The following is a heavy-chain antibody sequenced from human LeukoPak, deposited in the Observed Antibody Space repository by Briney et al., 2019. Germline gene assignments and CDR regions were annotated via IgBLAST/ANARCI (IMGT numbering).Heavy chain of an antibody. D-gene: IGHD3-3*01. CDR1: GGSISSYY. Sequence: SETLSLTCTVSGGSISSYYWSWIRQPPGKGLEWIGYIYYSGSTNYNPSLKSRVTISVDTSKNQFSLKLSSVTAADTAVYYCARLYYDFWSGYDQVGENYFDYWGQGTLVTVSS. CDR2: IYYSGST. CDR3: ARLYYDFWSGYDQVGENYFDY. J-gene: IGHJ4*02. V-gene: IGHV4-59*08.